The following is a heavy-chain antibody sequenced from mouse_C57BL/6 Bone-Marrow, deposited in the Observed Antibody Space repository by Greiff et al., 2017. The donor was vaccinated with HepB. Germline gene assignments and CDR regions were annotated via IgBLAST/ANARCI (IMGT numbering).Heavy chain of an antibody. V-gene: IGHV5-16*01. CDR2: INYDGSST. CDR1: GFTFSDYY. CDR3: AREDSSGYLYYFDY. D-gene: IGHD3-2*02. J-gene: IGHJ2*01. Sequence: EVMLVESEGGLVQPGSSMKLSCTASGFTFSDYYMAWVRQVPEKGLEWVANINYDGSSTYYLDSLKSRFIISRDNAKNILYLQMSSLKSEDTATYYCAREDSSGYLYYFDYWGQGTTLTVSS.